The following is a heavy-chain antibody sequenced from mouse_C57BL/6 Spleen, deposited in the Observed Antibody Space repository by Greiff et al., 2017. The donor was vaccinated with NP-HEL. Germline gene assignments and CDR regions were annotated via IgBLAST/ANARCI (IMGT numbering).Heavy chain of an antibody. CDR3: ARDLDYAMDY. CDR1: GYSITSGYY. Sequence: EVQLQQSGPGLVKPSQSLSLTCSVTGYSITSGYYWNWIRQFPGNKLEWMGYISYDGSNNYNPSLKNRISITRDTSKNQFFLKLNSVTTEDTATYYCARDLDYAMDYWGQGTSVTVPS. V-gene: IGHV3-6*01. CDR2: ISYDGSN. J-gene: IGHJ4*01.